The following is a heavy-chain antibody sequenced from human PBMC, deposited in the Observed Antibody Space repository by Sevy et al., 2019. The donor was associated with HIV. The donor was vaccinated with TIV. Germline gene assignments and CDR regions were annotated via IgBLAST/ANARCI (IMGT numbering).Heavy chain of an antibody. Sequence: GGSRRLSCLASGFTFKNAWMSWVRQTPGKGLEWVGRIKSKTDGGTRDFAAVVKGRFAITRDDSKNTVSLQMDNLRTEDTAIYYCTAGVGTSDFDYWGQGILVTVSS. CDR2: IKSKTDGGTR. V-gene: IGHV3-15*01. CDR1: GFTFKNAW. CDR3: TAGVGTSDFDY. D-gene: IGHD3-3*01. J-gene: IGHJ4*02.